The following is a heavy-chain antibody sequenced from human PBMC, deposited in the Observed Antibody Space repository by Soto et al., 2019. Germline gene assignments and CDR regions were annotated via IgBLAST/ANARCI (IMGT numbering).Heavy chain of an antibody. CDR1: GYTFTGYY. V-gene: IGHV1-2*02. Sequence: GASVKVSRKASGYTFTGYYMHWVRQAPGQGLEWMGWINPNSGGTNYAQKFQGRVTMTRDTSISTAYMELSRLRSDDTAVYYCARVGVAVAGTVGVFDYWGQGTLVTVS. J-gene: IGHJ4*02. D-gene: IGHD6-19*01. CDR3: ARVGVAVAGTVGVFDY. CDR2: INPNSGGT.